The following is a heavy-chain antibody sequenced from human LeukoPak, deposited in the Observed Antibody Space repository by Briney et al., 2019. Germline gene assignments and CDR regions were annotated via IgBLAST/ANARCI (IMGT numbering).Heavy chain of an antibody. CDR3: ARQGWELRDY. V-gene: IGHV4-39*01. D-gene: IGHD1-26*01. J-gene: IGHJ4*02. CDR2: IYYSGST. CDR1: GGSISSSSYY. Sequence: SETLSLTCTVSGGSISSSSYYWGWIRQPPGKGLEWIGSIYYSGSTYYNPSLKSRVTISVDTSKSQFSLKLSSVTAADTAVYYCARQGWELRDYWGQGTLVTVSS.